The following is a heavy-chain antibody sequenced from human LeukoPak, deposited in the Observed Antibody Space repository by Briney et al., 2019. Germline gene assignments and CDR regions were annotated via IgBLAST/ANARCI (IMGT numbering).Heavy chain of an antibody. J-gene: IGHJ4*02. CDR1: GFTFSSYA. V-gene: IGHV3-23*01. Sequence: GGSLRLSCAASGFTFSSYAMSWVRQAPGKGLEWVSTIGGSGGSTYYADSVKGRFTISRDNSKNTLYLQLNSLRADDAAVYYCAKSRYYGSGGYYVDYWGQGTPVTVSS. CDR3: AKSRYYGSGGYYVDY. CDR2: IGGSGGST. D-gene: IGHD3-10*01.